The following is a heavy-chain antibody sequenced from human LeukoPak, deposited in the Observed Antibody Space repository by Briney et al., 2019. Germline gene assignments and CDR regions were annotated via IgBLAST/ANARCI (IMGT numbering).Heavy chain of an antibody. D-gene: IGHD6-13*01. CDR3: AGSWGIAAAGVIDS. J-gene: IGHJ4*02. CDR1: SGSISRSNYY. Sequence: SQTLSLTCTVSSGSISRSNYYWGWIRQTPGKDLEWIGSIYKSGSTYYKPSLKSRVAMSIDTSKNQFSLKLSSVTAADTAVYYCAGSWGIAAAGVIDSWGQGTLVTISS. CDR2: IYKSGST. V-gene: IGHV4-39*07.